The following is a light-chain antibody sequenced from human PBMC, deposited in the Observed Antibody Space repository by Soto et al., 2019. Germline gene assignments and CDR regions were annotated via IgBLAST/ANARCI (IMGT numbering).Light chain of an antibody. CDR3: QQSYSTPQT. J-gene: IGKJ1*01. Sequence: DIQITQSPSSPSASVGDRVTIPCRASQSISSYLNWYQQKPGKAPKLLIYAASSLQSGVPSRFSGSGSGTDFTLTISSLQPEDFATYYCQQSYSTPQTFGQGTKVDIK. V-gene: IGKV1-39*01. CDR2: AAS. CDR1: QSISSY.